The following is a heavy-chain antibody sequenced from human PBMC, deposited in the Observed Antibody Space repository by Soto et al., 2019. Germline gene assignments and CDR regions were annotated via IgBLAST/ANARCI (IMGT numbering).Heavy chain of an antibody. CDR2: LSSGSDYI. V-gene: IGHV3-21*01. J-gene: IGHJ4*02. Sequence: EVQLVESGGGLVKPGGSLRLSCTASGFTFSGYSMTWVRQAPGKGLEWVAALSSGSDYIYYADPVKGRFIISRDNAKDSLYLQMNSLRAEDTAVYYCARGGIFPGYDKWGQGTLVTVSS. CDR3: ARGGIFPGYDK. D-gene: IGHD5-12*01. CDR1: GFTFSGYS.